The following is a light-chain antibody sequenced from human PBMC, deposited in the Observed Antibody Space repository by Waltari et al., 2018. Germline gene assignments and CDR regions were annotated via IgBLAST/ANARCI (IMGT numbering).Light chain of an antibody. CDR1: QSVRSY. Sequence: EIVLTQSPATLSLSPGERATLSCRTSQSVRSYLAWYQQKPGQAPRLLIYDASNRASGIPARFSGSGSGTDFSLSISSLEPEDFAVYYCQQLNSYPPTFGGGTKVEIK. CDR2: DAS. V-gene: IGKV3-11*01. CDR3: QQLNSYPPT. J-gene: IGKJ4*01.